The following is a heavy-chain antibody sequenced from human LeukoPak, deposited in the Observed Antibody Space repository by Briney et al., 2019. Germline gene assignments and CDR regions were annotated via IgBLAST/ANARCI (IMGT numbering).Heavy chain of an antibody. CDR2: ISSSSSSYI. D-gene: IGHD1-26*01. CDR3: ARESNSGSYADY. J-gene: IGHJ4*02. V-gene: IGHV3-21*01. Sequence: GGSLRLSCAASGFTFSSYSMNWVRQAPGKGLEWVSSISSSSSSYIYYADSVKGRFTISRDNAKNSLYLQMNSLRAEDTAVYYCARESNSGSYADYWGQGTLVTVSS. CDR1: GFTFSSYS.